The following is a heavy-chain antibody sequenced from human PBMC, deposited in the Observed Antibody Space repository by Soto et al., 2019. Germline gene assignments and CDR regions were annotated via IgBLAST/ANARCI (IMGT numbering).Heavy chain of an antibody. CDR2: ITASGGRT. D-gene: IGHD4-17*01. V-gene: IGHV3-23*01. Sequence: EVHLLESGGGLVQPGGSLRLSCTASGFTFSSYAMTWVRQAPGRGLEGVSGITASGGRTYYADSVKGRFTISRDNSKSTLYLQMNSLRAEDTAVYYCAKDTRYADYVRWFDSWGQGTLLTVSS. J-gene: IGHJ5*01. CDR3: AKDTRYADYVRWFDS. CDR1: GFTFSSYA.